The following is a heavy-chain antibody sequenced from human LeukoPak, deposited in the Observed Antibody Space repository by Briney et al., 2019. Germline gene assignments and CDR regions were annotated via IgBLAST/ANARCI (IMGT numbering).Heavy chain of an antibody. CDR3: AKDHPDWTGGWTPWY. D-gene: IGHD6-19*01. Sequence: GGSLRLSCAASGFTFSSHWMHWVRQAPGKGLVWVSRINSDGSSISYADSVKGRFTISRDNSKNTLYLQMNSLRAEDTAVYYCAKDHPDWTGGWTPWYWGQGALVIVSS. J-gene: IGHJ1*01. CDR2: INSDGSSI. CDR1: GFTFSSHW. V-gene: IGHV3-74*01.